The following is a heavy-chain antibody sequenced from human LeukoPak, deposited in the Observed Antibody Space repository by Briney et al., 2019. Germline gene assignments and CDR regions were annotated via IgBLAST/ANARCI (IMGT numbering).Heavy chain of an antibody. D-gene: IGHD3-22*01. CDR1: VFTLSTYE. J-gene: IGHJ1*01. CDR3: ARTYYQYFQH. CDR2: ISSTGSTI. V-gene: IGHV3-48*03. Sequence: GGSLRLSCAASVFTLSTYEMRWVSQAPGEGLERVSYISSTGSTIHYADSVKGRFTISRDNAKNSLYLQMNSLRAEDTAVYYCARTYYQYFQHWGQGTLVTVSS.